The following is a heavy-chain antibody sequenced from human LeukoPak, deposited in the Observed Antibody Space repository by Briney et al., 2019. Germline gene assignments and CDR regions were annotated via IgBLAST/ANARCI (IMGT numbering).Heavy chain of an antibody. Sequence: PGGSLRLSCAASGFTFSSYGMHWVRQAPGKGLEWVAVIWYDGSNKYYADSVKGRFTISRDNSKNTLYLQMNSLRAEDTAVYYCAGGAAPRTYYYGSGSYPPFGYWGQGTLVTVSS. J-gene: IGHJ4*02. V-gene: IGHV3-33*01. D-gene: IGHD3-10*01. CDR1: GFTFSSYG. CDR2: IWYDGSNK. CDR3: AGGAAPRTYYYGSGSYPPFGY.